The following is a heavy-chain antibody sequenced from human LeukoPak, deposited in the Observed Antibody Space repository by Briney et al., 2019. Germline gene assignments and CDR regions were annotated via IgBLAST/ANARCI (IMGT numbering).Heavy chain of an antibody. D-gene: IGHD1-26*01. CDR3: ARCPQQVGFAYWHFDL. CDR1: GYTFTGYY. CDR2: INPDSGAT. V-gene: IGHV1-2*02. Sequence: ASVKVTCKASGYTFTGYYIHWVRQAPGEGLEWMGWINPDSGATNYAQKFQGRVTMTRDTSISTGYMELSRLRSDDTAVYYCARCPQQVGFAYWHFDLWGRGSVVTVSS. J-gene: IGHJ2*01.